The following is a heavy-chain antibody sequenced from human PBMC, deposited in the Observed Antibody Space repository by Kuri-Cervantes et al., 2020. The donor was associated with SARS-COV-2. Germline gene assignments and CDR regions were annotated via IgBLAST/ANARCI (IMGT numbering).Heavy chain of an antibody. J-gene: IGHJ4*02. V-gene: IGHV3-23*01. D-gene: IGHD2-15*01. CDR3: VKVENVRYYRH. CDR2: IKGGSGTT. Sequence: GGSLRLSCAASGFTFSSYAMSWVRQAPGKGLEWVSCIKGGSGTTYYAASVKGRFTVSRDNAKNTLYLQMSSLRAEDTAVYYCVKVENVRYYRHWGQGALVTVSS. CDR1: GFTFSSYA.